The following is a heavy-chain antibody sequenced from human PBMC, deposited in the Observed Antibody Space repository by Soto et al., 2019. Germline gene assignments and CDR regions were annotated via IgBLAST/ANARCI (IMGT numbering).Heavy chain of an antibody. CDR3: AKKREGDLYAMDV. V-gene: IGHV3-23*01. D-gene: IGHD3-3*01. CDR1: GFTFSAYG. Sequence: EVQLSESGGGLVQPGGSLRLSCAGSGFTFSAYGMAWVRQAPGKGLERVSGISGSGGDTHHADSVKGRFTISRDNSKNPLYLKMNSLRAEDTAVYYCAKKREGDLYAMDVWGQGTTVTVSS. J-gene: IGHJ6*02. CDR2: ISGSGGDT.